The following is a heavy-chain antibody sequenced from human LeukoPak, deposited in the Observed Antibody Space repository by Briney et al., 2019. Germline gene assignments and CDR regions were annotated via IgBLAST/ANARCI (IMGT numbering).Heavy chain of an antibody. J-gene: IGHJ4*02. D-gene: IGHD6-19*01. V-gene: IGHV3-74*01. Sequence: GGSLGLSCAVSGSTFSNYWMHWVRHAPGKGLVWVSRINTDGSSTTYADSVKGRFTISRDNAKNTLYLQMNSLRAEDTAVYYCAREVVIAVAVDYWGQGTLVTVSS. CDR3: AREVVIAVAVDY. CDR1: GSTFSNYW. CDR2: INTDGSST.